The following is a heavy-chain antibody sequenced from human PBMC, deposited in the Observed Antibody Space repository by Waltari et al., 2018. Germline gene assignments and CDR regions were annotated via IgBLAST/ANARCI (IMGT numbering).Heavy chain of an antibody. J-gene: IGHJ4*02. D-gene: IGHD3-22*01. V-gene: IGHV3-48*04. Sequence: EVQLVESGGGLVQPGGSLRLSCAASGFTFSSYSMNWVRQAPGKGLEWVSYISSSSTIYYADSVKGRFTISRDNAKNSLYLQMNSLRAEDTAVYYCARLPITMIVDYWGQGTLVTVSS. CDR3: ARLPITMIVDY. CDR2: ISSSSTI. CDR1: GFTFSSYS.